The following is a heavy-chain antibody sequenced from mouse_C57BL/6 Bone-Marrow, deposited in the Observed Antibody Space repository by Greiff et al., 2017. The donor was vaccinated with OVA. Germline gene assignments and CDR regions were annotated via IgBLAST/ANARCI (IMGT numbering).Heavy chain of an antibody. V-gene: IGHV5-6*01. Sequence: EVKVVESGGDLVKPGGSLKLSCAASGFTFSSYGMSWVRQTPDKRLEWVATISSGGSYTYYPDSVKGRFTISRDNAKNTLYLQMSSLKSEDTAMYYCARPDYYGSSFYWYFDVWGTGTTVTVSS. D-gene: IGHD1-1*01. J-gene: IGHJ1*03. CDR1: GFTFSSYG. CDR3: ARPDYYGSSFYWYFDV. CDR2: ISSGGSYT.